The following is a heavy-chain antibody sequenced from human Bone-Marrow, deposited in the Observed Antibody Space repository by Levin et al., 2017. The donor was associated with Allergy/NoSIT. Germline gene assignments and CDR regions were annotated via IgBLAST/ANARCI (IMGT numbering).Heavy chain of an antibody. CDR3: AARGVGFVSHYNGMDV. J-gene: IGHJ6*02. Sequence: LRLSCTLSGFSLSTSGMRVSWIRQPPGKALEWLARIDWDDDKIYRTSLKTRLTISKDTSKNQVVLKMTNMDPVDTATYFCAARGVGFVSHYNGMDVWGQGTTVTVSS. V-gene: IGHV2-70*04. D-gene: IGHD3-10*01. CDR1: GFSLSTSGMR. CDR2: IDWDDDK.